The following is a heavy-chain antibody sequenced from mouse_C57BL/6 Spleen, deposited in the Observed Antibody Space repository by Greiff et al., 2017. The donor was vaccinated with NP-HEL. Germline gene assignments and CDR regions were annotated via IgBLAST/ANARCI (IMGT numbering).Heavy chain of an antibody. CDR1: GYTFTDYY. CDR2: FNPNNGGT. V-gene: IGHV1-26*01. D-gene: IGHD1-1*01. Sequence: EVQLQQSGPELVKPGASVKISCKASGYTFTDYYMNWVKQSHGKSLEWIGDFNPNNGGTSYNQKFKGKATLTVDKYSSTAYMELRSLTSEDSAVYDCARSYYGSNYGLYFDVWGTGTTVTVSS. CDR3: ARSYYGSNYGLYFDV. J-gene: IGHJ1*03.